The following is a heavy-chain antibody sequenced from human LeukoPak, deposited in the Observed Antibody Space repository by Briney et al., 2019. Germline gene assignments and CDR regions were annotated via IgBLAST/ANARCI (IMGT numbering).Heavy chain of an antibody. CDR1: GGSISNYY. D-gene: IGHD5-18*01. J-gene: IGHJ5*02. Sequence: SETLSLTCTVSGGSISNYYWNWIRQPPGKGLEWIGHIHYSGSTNYNPSLKSRVTISVDTSKNQFSLKLSSVTAADTAVYYCARDVDTAIFNWFDPWGQGTLVTVSS. CDR2: IHYSGST. CDR3: ARDVDTAIFNWFDP. V-gene: IGHV4-59*12.